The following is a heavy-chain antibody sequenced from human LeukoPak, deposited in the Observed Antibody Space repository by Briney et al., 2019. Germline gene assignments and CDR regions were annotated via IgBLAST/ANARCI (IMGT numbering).Heavy chain of an antibody. CDR3: ARSQVRLLEWLLWPHYYYYYMDV. V-gene: IGHV1-8*01. J-gene: IGHJ6*03. Sequence: ASVKVSCKASGYTFTSYDINWVRQATGQGLEWMGWMNPNSGNTGYAQKFQGRVTMTRNTSISTAYMGLSSLRSEDTAVYYCARSQVRLLEWLLWPHYYYYYMDVWGKGTTVTVSS. D-gene: IGHD3-3*01. CDR1: GYTFTSYD. CDR2: MNPNSGNT.